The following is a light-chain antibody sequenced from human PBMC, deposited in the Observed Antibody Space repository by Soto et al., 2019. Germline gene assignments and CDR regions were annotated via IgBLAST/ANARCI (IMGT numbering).Light chain of an antibody. Sequence: EIVLTQSPGTLSLSPGERATLSCRASQSVSNNYLAWYQQKPGQAPRLLIYGASNRATGIPARFSGSGSGTEFTLTISNLQSEDFAVYYCQQYTNWPPITFGQGTRLEIK. J-gene: IGKJ5*01. V-gene: IGKV3-15*01. CDR2: GAS. CDR1: QSVSNN. CDR3: QQYTNWPPIT.